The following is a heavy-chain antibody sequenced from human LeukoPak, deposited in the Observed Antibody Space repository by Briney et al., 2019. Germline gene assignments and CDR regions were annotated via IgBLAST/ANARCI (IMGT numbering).Heavy chain of an antibody. D-gene: IGHD2-15*01. CDR3: ARTTEGYCRGRSCYSYYYYMDV. Sequence: SETLSLTCTVSGGSISSSSYYWGWIRQPPGKGLEWIGSIYYSGSTYYNPSLKSRVTISVDTSKNQFSLKLSSVTAADTAVYYCARTTEGYCRGRSCYSYYYYMDVWGKGTTVTISS. CDR2: IYYSGST. J-gene: IGHJ6*03. CDR1: GGSISSSSYY. V-gene: IGHV4-39*07.